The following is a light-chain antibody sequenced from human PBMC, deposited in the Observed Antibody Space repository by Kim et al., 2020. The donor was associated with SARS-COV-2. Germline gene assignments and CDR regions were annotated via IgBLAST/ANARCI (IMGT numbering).Light chain of an antibody. CDR2: GKN. J-gene: IGLJ3*02. V-gene: IGLV3-19*01. CDR1: SLRSYY. CDR3: NSRDSSGNHLV. Sequence: SSELTQDPAVSVALGQTVRITCQGDSLRSYYASWYQQMPGQAPVLVIYGKNNRPSGIPDRFSGSSSGNRASLTITGTQAEDEADYFCNSRDSSGNHLVFGGGTQLTVL.